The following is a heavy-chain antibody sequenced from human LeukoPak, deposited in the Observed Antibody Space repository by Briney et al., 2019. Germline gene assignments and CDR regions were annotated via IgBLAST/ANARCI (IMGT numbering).Heavy chain of an antibody. CDR2: ISGSGGST. CDR3: AKIPGYNWNYVDRFDP. V-gene: IGHV3-23*01. J-gene: IGHJ5*02. D-gene: IGHD1-7*01. CDR1: GFTFRSYA. Sequence: GGSLRLSCAASGFTFRSYAMSWVRQAPGKGLEWVSAISGSGGSTYYADSVKGRFTLSRDNPKNTLYLQMNSLRAEDTAVYYCAKIPGYNWNYVDRFDPWGQGTLVTVSS.